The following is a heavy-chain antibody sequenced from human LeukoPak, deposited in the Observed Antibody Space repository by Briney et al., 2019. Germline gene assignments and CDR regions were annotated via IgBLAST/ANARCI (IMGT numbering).Heavy chain of an antibody. Sequence: GGSLRLSCAASGFTFSSYAMNWVRQAPGKGLEWVSAINAGGATTKDADSVKGRFTISRDNSKNTLYLQMNSLRAEDTAAYYCARGYYDFWSGHAEYYFDYWGQGTLVTVSS. J-gene: IGHJ4*02. V-gene: IGHV3-23*01. D-gene: IGHD3-3*01. CDR1: GFTFSSYA. CDR2: INAGGATT. CDR3: ARGYYDFWSGHAEYYFDY.